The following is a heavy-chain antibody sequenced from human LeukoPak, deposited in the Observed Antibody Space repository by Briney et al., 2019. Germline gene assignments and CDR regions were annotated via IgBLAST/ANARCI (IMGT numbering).Heavy chain of an antibody. V-gene: IGHV4-39*07. CDR2: IYHSGST. J-gene: IGHJ4*02. CDR3: ANLYSSSWYGYYFDY. Sequence: SETLSLTCTVSGGSISSSSYYWGWIRQPPGKGLEWIGSIYHSGSTYYNPSLKSRVTISVDTSKNQFSLKLSSVTAADTAVYYCANLYSSSWYGYYFDYWGQGTLVTVSS. D-gene: IGHD6-13*01. CDR1: GGSISSSSYY.